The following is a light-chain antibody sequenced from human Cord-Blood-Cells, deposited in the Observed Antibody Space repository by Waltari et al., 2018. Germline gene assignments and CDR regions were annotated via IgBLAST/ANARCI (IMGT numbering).Light chain of an antibody. V-gene: IGKV1-27*01. CDR1: QGIRNY. J-gene: IGKJ1*01. Sequence: DIQMTQSPFSLSAAVGGSVTITCRASQGIRNYLAWYQQKPGKVPKLLIYAASTLQSGVPSRFSRSGSGTDFTLTISSLQPEDVATYYCQKYNSAPRTFGQGTKVEIK. CDR3: QKYNSAPRT. CDR2: AAS.